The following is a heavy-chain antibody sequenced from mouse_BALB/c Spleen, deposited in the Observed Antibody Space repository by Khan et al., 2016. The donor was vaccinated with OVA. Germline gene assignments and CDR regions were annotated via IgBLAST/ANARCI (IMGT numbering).Heavy chain of an antibody. D-gene: IGHD2-4*01. CDR1: GFSLNNYS. V-gene: IGHV2-2*02. CDR3: ARRGYDYGRGALFAY. CDR2: IWSAGST. J-gene: IGHJ3*01. Sequence: QVQLKESGPGLVQPSQSLSITCTVSGFSLNNYSVHWVRQSPGKGLEWLGVIWSAGSTDYNAAFISRLTISKDNSRSQVFLKMNSLQPNDTAIYYCARRGYDYGRGALFAYWGQGTPVTVSA.